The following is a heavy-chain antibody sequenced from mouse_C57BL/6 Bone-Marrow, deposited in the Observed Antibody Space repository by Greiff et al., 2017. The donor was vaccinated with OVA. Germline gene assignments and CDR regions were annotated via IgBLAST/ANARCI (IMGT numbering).Heavy chain of an antibody. CDR2: IDPSDSYP. D-gene: IGHD3-3*01. CDR1: GYTFTSSW. Sequence: VQLQQPGAELVMPGASVKLSCKASGYTFTSSWMHWVKQRPGQGLEWIGEIDPSDSYPNYNQKFQGKSTLTVDKSSSTAYMQLSSLTSEDSAVYYCASRAGTGYFDVWGTGTTVTVSS. CDR3: ASRAGTGYFDV. V-gene: IGHV1-69*01. J-gene: IGHJ1*03.